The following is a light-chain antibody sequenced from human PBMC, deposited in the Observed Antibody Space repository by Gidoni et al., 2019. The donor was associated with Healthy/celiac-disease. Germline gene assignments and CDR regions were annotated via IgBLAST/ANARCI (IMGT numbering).Light chain of an antibody. CDR2: WAS. Sequence: DIVMTQSPDSLAVSRGERATINCKSSQSVLYSSNNKNYLAWYQQKPGQPPKLLIYWASTRESVVPDRCSGSGSGTDFTLTISSLQAEDVAVYYCQQYYSTPTFGGXTKVEIK. CDR3: QQYYSTPT. V-gene: IGKV4-1*01. CDR1: QSVLYSSNNKNY. J-gene: IGKJ4*01.